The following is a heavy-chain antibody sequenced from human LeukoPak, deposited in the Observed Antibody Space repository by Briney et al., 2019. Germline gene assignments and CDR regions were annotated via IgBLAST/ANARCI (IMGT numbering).Heavy chain of an antibody. J-gene: IGHJ4*02. D-gene: IGHD4-11*01. V-gene: IGHV3-49*04. Sequence: GSLRLSCTASGFTFGDYAMSWVRQAPGKGLEWVGFIRSKAYGGTTEYAASVKGRFTISRDDSKSIAYLQMNSLKTEDTAVYYCTSTGIDYWGQGTLVTVSS. CDR3: TSTGIDY. CDR2: IRSKAYGGTT. CDR1: GFTFGDYA.